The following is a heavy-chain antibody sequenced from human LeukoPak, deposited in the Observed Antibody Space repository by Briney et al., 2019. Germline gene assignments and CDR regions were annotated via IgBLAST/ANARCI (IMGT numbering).Heavy chain of an antibody. Sequence: ASVKVSCKASGYTFTGYYMHWVRQAPGQGLEWMGWINPNSGGTNYAQKFQGRVTMTRDTSISAAYMELSSLRSEDTAVYYCAADEYCSSTSCLGRLGYWGQGTLVTVSS. CDR1: GYTFTGYY. J-gene: IGHJ4*02. D-gene: IGHD2-2*01. CDR2: INPNSGGT. CDR3: AADEYCSSTSCLGRLGY. V-gene: IGHV1-2*02.